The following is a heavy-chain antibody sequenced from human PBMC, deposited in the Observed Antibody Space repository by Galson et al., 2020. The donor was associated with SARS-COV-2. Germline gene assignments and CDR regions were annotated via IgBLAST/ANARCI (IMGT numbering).Heavy chain of an antibody. CDR2: IRSRTYDGTT. CDR3: ARGGFPYYYYMDV. Sequence: GGSLRLSCTVAGFTFGDFAMSWFRQAPGKGLEWVGFIRSRTYDGTTEYAASVKDRFTISRDDSKNVAYLQMNRLITEDTAVYYCARGGFPYYYYMDVWGKGTTVTVSS. V-gene: IGHV3-49*03. J-gene: IGHJ6*03. CDR1: GFTFGDFA.